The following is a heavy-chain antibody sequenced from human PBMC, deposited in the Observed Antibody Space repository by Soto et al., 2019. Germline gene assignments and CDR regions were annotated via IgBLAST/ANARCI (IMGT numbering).Heavy chain of an antibody. V-gene: IGHV4-4*07. CDR1: SDSISVLY. CDR3: ARASQCKSYFHCVAWLDY. J-gene: IGHJ4*02. CDR2: IYSSGET. Sequence: SETLSLTCTVSSDSISVLYWTLIRQPAGKGLEWIGRIYSSGETNYNPSLTGRVIMSLDTSKNQFSLKLTSVTAADTAVYYCARASQCKSYFHCVAWLDYWGQGILVTVSS. D-gene: IGHD3-9*01.